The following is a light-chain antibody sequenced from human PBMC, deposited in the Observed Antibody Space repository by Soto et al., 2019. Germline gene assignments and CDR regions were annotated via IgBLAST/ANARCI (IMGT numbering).Light chain of an antibody. CDR1: SSNIGAGYD. Sequence: QSVLTQPPSVSGAPGQGVTISCTGRSSNIGAGYDVHWYQQLPGAAPTLLIFGNDNRPSGVPDRFSGSRSGTSASLAITGLQAEDEADYYCQSYDRSLSGSVFGAGTKLTVL. J-gene: IGLJ1*01. CDR3: QSYDRSLSGSV. CDR2: GND. V-gene: IGLV1-40*01.